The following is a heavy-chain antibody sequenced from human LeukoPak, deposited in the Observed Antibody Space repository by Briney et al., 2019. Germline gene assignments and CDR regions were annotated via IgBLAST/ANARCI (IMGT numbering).Heavy chain of an antibody. CDR1: GFTFSTFA. CDR2: LSDSAVSS. Sequence: AGGSLRLSCAVSGFTFSTFAMNWVRQAPGKGLEWVSSLSDSAVSSYYADSVKGRFTVSRDNSKNMVYPQLNNLRVEDTAIYYCAKDQGNDYGDQLHYWGQGAPVTVSS. CDR3: AKDQGNDYGDQLHY. D-gene: IGHD4-17*01. J-gene: IGHJ4*02. V-gene: IGHV3-23*01.